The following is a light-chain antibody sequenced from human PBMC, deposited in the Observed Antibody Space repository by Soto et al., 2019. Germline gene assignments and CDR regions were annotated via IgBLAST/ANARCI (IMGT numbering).Light chain of an antibody. CDR1: QGISSA. CDR2: DAS. Sequence: AIQLTQSPSSLSASVGDRVTITCRAGQGISSALAWYQQKPGQAPKLLIYDASSLESGVPSRFSGSGSGTDFTLTISSLQPEDFATYYCQQFNSYPRTFGPGTKVDIK. CDR3: QQFNSYPRT. V-gene: IGKV1-13*02. J-gene: IGKJ3*01.